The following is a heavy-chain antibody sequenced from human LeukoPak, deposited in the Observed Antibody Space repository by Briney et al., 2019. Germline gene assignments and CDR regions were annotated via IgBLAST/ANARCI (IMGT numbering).Heavy chain of an antibody. Sequence: SETLSLTCTVSGGSISSYYWSWIRQPPGKGLEWIGYIYYSGSTYYNPPLKSRVTISEDTSKNQFSLKLRSVTAADTAVYYCARGPRFGELLWHWFDPWGQGTLVTVSS. CDR3: ARGPRFGELLWHWFDP. CDR2: IYYSGST. CDR1: GGSISSYY. J-gene: IGHJ5*02. D-gene: IGHD3-10*01. V-gene: IGHV4-59*08.